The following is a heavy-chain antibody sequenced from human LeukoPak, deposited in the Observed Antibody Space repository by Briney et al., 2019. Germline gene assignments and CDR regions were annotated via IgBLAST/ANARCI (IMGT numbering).Heavy chain of an antibody. V-gene: IGHV3-30*18. CDR2: ISYDGSNK. CDR3: AKVYCSSTSCYMQYYFDY. Sequence: PGGSLRLSCAASGFTFSSYGMHGVRQAPGKGLEWVAVISYDGSNKYYADSVKGRFTISRDNSKNTLYLQMNSLRAEDTAVYYCAKVYCSSTSCYMQYYFDYWGQGTLVTVSS. D-gene: IGHD2-2*02. J-gene: IGHJ4*02. CDR1: GFTFSSYG.